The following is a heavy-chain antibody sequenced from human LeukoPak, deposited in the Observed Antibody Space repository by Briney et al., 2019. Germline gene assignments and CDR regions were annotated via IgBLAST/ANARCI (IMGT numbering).Heavy chain of an antibody. D-gene: IGHD3-16*02. CDR1: GFTFSSYA. CDR3: AKDGAFGGVIVPLPHFGH. V-gene: IGHV3-23*01. Sequence: GGSLRLSCAASGFTFSSYAMSWVRQAPGKGLEWVSAISGSGGSTYYADSVKGRFTISRDNSKNTLYLQMNSLRAEDTAVYYCAKDGAFGGVIVPLPHFGHWGQGTLVTVSS. J-gene: IGHJ4*02. CDR2: ISGSGGST.